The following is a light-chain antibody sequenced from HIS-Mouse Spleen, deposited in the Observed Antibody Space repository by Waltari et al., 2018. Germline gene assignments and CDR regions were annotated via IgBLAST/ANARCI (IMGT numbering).Light chain of an antibody. V-gene: IGLV3-10*01. Sequence: SYELTQPPSVSVSPGQTARITCSGDALPKKYAYWYQQKSGQAPVLVIYGDSKGPPGIPERFSGSRSGTMATLTISGAQVEDEADYYCYSTDSSGNHRVFGGGTKLTVL. CDR3: YSTDSSGNHRV. CDR1: ALPKKY. CDR2: GDS. J-gene: IGLJ2*01.